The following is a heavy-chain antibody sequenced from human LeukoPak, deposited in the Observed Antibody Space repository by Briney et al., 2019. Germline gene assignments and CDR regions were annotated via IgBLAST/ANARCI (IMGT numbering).Heavy chain of an antibody. CDR3: ARELHYYDSSGYRTHYDY. D-gene: IGHD3-22*01. V-gene: IGHV4-34*01. J-gene: IGHJ4*02. CDR1: GGSFSGYY. CDR2: INHSGST. Sequence: PSETLSLTCAVYGGSFSGYYWSWIRQPPGKGLEWIGEINHSGSTNYNPSLKSRVTISVDTSKNQFSLKLSSVTAADTAVYYCARELHYYDSSGYRTHYDYWGQGTLVTVSS.